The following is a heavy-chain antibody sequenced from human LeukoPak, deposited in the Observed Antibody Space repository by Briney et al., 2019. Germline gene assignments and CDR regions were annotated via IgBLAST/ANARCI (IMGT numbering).Heavy chain of an antibody. CDR3: ARDAEYYYGSGSYPRHYYYYGMDV. V-gene: IGHV4-59*01. J-gene: IGHJ6*04. Sequence: SETLSLTCTVSGGSISSYYWSWIRQPPGKGLEWIGYIYYSGSTNYNPSLKSRVTISVDTSKNQFSLKLSFVTAADTAVYYCARDAEYYYGSGSYPRHYYYYGMDVWGKGTTVTVSS. CDR1: GGSISSYY. D-gene: IGHD3-10*01. CDR2: IYYSGST.